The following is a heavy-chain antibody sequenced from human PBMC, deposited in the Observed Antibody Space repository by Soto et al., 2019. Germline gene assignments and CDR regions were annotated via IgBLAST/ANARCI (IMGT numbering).Heavy chain of an antibody. D-gene: IGHD2-15*01. CDR1: GTSVTSGDFS. J-gene: IGHJ5*02. CDR3: ARYLGPTPWFDP. CDR2: MYHTGSS. Sequence: SETLSLTCTVSGTSVTSGDFSWAWIRQAPAKGLEWIGYMYHTGSSYYNPSLKSRITMSVDTSRNQFSLTLTSVTAADTALYYCARYLGPTPWFDPWGQGTLGTVSS. V-gene: IGHV4-30-2*01.